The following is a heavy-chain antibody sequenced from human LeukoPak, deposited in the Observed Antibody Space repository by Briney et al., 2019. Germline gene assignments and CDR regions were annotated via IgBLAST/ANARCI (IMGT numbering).Heavy chain of an antibody. D-gene: IGHD5-12*01. V-gene: IGHV4-34*01. J-gene: IGHJ4*02. Sequence: KPSETLSLTCAVYGGSFSGYYWSWIRQPPGKGLEWIGEINHSGSTNYNPSLKSRVTISVDTSKNQFSLKLSSVTAADTAVYYCARRGYSGYSPLDSWGQGTLVTVSS. CDR2: INHSGST. CDR3: ARRGYSGYSPLDS. CDR1: GGSFSGYY.